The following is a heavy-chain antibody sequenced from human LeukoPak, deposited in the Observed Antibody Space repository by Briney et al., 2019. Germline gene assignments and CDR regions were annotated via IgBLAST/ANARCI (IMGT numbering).Heavy chain of an antibody. CDR2: FDPEDGET. V-gene: IGHV1-24*01. Sequence: ASVKVSCKVSGYTLTELSMHWVRQAPGKGLEWMGGFDPEDGETIYAQKFQGRVTMTEDTSTDTAYMELSSLRSEDTAVYYCATDRASSGSFDYWGQGTLVTVSS. D-gene: IGHD6-19*01. CDR3: ATDRASSGSFDY. CDR1: GYTLTELS. J-gene: IGHJ4*02.